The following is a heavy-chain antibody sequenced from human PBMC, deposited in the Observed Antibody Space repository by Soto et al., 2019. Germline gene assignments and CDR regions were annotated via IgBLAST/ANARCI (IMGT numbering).Heavy chain of an antibody. Sequence: TLSLTCTVSGGSISSYYWSWIRQPPGQGLEWIGYIYYSGSTNYNPSLKSRVTISVDTSKNQFSLKLSSVTAADTAVYYCARADYDFWSGYYEAYYYYMDVWGKGTTVTVSS. CDR3: ARADYDFWSGYYEAYYYYMDV. CDR2: IYYSGST. CDR1: GGSISSYY. D-gene: IGHD3-3*01. V-gene: IGHV4-59*01. J-gene: IGHJ6*03.